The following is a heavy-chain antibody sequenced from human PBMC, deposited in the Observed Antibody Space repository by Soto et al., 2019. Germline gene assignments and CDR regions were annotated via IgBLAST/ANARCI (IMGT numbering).Heavy chain of an antibody. V-gene: IGHV4-59*01. CDR2: IYYSGST. J-gene: IGHJ4*02. Sequence: PSETLSLTYTVAGGSIRDYCWSWIRQPPGKGLEWIGYIYYSGSTNYNPSLKSRVTISVDTSKNQFSLKLSSVTAADTAVYFCARLVYNYFDSWGQGTLVTVSS. CDR1: GGSIRDYC. D-gene: IGHD1-20*01. CDR3: ARLVYNYFDS.